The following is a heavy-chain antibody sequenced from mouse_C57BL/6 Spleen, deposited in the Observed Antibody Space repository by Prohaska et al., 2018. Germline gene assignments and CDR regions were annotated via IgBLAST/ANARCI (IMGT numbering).Heavy chain of an antibody. D-gene: IGHD1-1*01. CDR2: IHPNSGST. CDR1: GYTLTSYW. Sequence: QVQLQPPGADLVKPGASVKLSCKASGYTLTSYWMHWVKQRPGQGLEWIGMIHPNSGSTNYNEKFKNKATLTVDKSSSTAYMQLSSLTSEDSAVYYCASITTVLAPYYAMDYWGQGTSVTVSS. J-gene: IGHJ4*01. CDR3: ASITTVLAPYYAMDY. V-gene: IGHV1-64*01.